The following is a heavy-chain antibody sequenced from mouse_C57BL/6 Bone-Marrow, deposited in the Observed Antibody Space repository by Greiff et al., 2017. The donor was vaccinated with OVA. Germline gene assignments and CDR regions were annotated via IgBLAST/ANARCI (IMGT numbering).Heavy chain of an antibody. CDR2: IWTGGGT. CDR3: ARKDYGSSSYWYFDV. CDR1: GFSLTSYA. V-gene: IGHV2-9-1*01. Sequence: VKLVESGPGLVAPSQSLSITCTVSGFSLTSYAISWVRQPPGKGLEWLGVIWTGGGTNYNSALKSRLSISKDNSKSQVFLKMNRLQTDDTARYYCARKDYGSSSYWYFDVWGTGTTVTVSS. J-gene: IGHJ1*03. D-gene: IGHD1-1*01.